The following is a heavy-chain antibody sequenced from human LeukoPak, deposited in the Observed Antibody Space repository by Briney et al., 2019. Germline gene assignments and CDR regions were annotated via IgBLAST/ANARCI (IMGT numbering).Heavy chain of an antibody. CDR1: GFTFSSYA. Sequence: GGSLRLSCAASGFTFSSYAMHWVRQAPGKGLEWVAVISYDGSNKYYADSVKGRFTISRDNSKNTLYLQMNSLRAEDTAVYYCAMMNLVVAAIEYFQHWGQGTLVTVSS. D-gene: IGHD2-15*01. CDR2: ISYDGSNK. V-gene: IGHV3-30-3*01. J-gene: IGHJ1*01. CDR3: AMMNLVVAAIEYFQH.